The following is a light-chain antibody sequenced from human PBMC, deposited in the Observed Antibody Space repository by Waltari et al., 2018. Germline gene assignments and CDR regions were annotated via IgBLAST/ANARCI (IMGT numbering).Light chain of an antibody. V-gene: IGLV3-19*01. CDR3: LSRDTSSTRL. CDR2: GQD. Sequence: SSELTQDPAVSVALGQTVRITCPGDSLRRQYASWYQKRPGQAPILVLYGQDNRPSGIPDRFSGSTSGNTASLTITGAQAEDEADYYCLSRDTSSTRLFGGGTRLTV. J-gene: IGLJ2*01. CDR1: SLRRQY.